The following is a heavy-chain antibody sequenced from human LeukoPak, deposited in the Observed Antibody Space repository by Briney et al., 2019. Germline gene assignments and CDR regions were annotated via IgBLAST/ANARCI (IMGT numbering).Heavy chain of an antibody. J-gene: IGHJ6*02. V-gene: IGHV3-7*01. CDR2: MKEGGSAR. CDR1: GFTFSNYW. Sequence: GGSLRLSCVASGFTFSNYWMSWVRQAPGKGLEWLANMKEGGSARYYVDSMKGRFTISRDNAKNSLYLQMNSLRAEDTAVYYCAREQGWSDSYYGMDVWGQGTTVTVSS. CDR3: AREQGWSDSYYGMDV.